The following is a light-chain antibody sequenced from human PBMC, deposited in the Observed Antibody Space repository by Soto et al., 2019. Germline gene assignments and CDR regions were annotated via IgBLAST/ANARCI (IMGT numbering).Light chain of an antibody. CDR2: AAS. Sequence: AIQMTQSPSSLAASVGDRVTITCRASQDILNDVGWYQQKPGKAPKLLIYAASSLQSGVPSRFSGSGSGTDFTLTISSLQPEDFATYYCLQDYNNPHTFGGGTKVDIK. CDR1: QDILND. J-gene: IGKJ4*01. V-gene: IGKV1-6*01. CDR3: LQDYNNPHT.